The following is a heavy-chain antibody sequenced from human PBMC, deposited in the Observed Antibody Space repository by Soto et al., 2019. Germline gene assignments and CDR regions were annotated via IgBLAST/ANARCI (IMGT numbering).Heavy chain of an antibody. CDR2: IYWDDEE. Sequence: QITLKESGPTLLKPTQPLTLTCTFSGFSLRSLGMAVGWIRQPPGRALEWVALIYWDDEERYSPSLQSRLTITKDTSKNHVVLTMTTMDPVATATYYCARRYDSSFDFWGQGIPVTVSS. CDR3: ARRYDSSFDF. D-gene: IGHD6-6*01. V-gene: IGHV2-5*02. J-gene: IGHJ4*02. CDR1: GFSLRSLGMA.